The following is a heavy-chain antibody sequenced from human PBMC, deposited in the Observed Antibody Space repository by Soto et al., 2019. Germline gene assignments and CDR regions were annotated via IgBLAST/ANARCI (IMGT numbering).Heavy chain of an antibody. D-gene: IGHD5-12*01. Sequence: GASVKVSCKASGGTFSGYALSWVRQAPGQGLEWMGGISAYNGNTNYAQKLQGRVTMTTDTSTSTAYMELRSLRSDDTAVYYCARDMYGYSGYDFDYWGQGTLVTVSS. V-gene: IGHV1-18*01. CDR2: ISAYNGNT. J-gene: IGHJ4*02. CDR3: ARDMYGYSGYDFDY. CDR1: GGTFSGYA.